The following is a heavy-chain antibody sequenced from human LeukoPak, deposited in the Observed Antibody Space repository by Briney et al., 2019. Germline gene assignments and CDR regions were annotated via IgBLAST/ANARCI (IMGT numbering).Heavy chain of an antibody. CDR2: ISGSGGST. D-gene: IGHD3-9*01. CDR3: AKAHVLRYFDWLPNFDY. Sequence: PGGSLRLSCAASGFTFSSYAMSWVRQAPEKGLEWVSAISGSGGSTYYADSVKGRFTISRDNSKNTLYLQMNSLRAEDTAVYYCAKAHVLRYFDWLPNFDYWGQGTLVTVSS. J-gene: IGHJ4*02. V-gene: IGHV3-23*01. CDR1: GFTFSSYA.